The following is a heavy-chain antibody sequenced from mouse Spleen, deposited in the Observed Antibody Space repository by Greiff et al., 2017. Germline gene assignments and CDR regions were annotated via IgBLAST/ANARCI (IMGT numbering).Heavy chain of an antibody. J-gene: IGHJ4*01. CDR1: GYTFTDYE. Sequence: QVQLKESGAELVRPGASVTLSCKASGYTFTDYEMHWVKQTPVHGLEWIGAIDPETGGTAYNQKFKGKAILTADKSSSTAYMELRSLTSEDSAVYYCTRENYYDAMDYWGQGTSVTVSS. D-gene: IGHD1-1*01. CDR3: TRENYYDAMDY. V-gene: IGHV1-15*01. CDR2: IDPETGGT.